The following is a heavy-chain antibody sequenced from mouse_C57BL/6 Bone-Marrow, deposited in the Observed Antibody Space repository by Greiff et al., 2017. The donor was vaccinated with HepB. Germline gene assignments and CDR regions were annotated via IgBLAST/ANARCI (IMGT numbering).Heavy chain of an antibody. CDR1: GYTFTDYY. CDR3: ASEGIYDGYYDAMDY. D-gene: IGHD2-3*01. CDR2: INPNNGGT. V-gene: IGHV1-26*01. J-gene: IGHJ4*01. Sequence: EVQLQQSGPELVKPGASVKISCKASGYTFTDYYMNWVKQSHGKSLEWIGDINPNNGGTSYNQKFKGKATLTVDKSSSTAYMELRSLTSEDSAVYYCASEGIYDGYYDAMDYWGQGTSVTVSS.